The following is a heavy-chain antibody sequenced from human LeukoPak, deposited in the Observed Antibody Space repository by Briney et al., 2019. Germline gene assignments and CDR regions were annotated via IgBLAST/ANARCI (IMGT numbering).Heavy chain of an antibody. V-gene: IGHV3-23*01. Sequence: SGGSLRLSCAASGFTFSSYAMSWVRQAPGKGVEWVSAISGSGGSTYYADSVKGRFTISRDNSKNTLYLQMNSLRAQATAVYYCAKRPYSGSYYSFDYWGQGTLVTVSS. CDR2: ISGSGGST. J-gene: IGHJ4*02. CDR3: AKRPYSGSYYSFDY. D-gene: IGHD1-26*01. CDR1: GFTFSSYA.